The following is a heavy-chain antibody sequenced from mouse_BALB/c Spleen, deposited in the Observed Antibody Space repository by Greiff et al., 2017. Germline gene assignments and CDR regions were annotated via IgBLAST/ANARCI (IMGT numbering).Heavy chain of an antibody. CDR2: ISTYYGDA. D-gene: IGHD2-14*01. V-gene: IGHV1S137*01. Sequence: QVQLQQSGAELVRPGVSVKISCKGSGYTFTDYAMHWVKQSHAKSLEWIGVISTYYGDASYNQKFKGKATMTVDKSSSTAYMELARLTSEDSAIYYCARNYRYGDVFDYGGKGTTLTVSS. J-gene: IGHJ2*01. CDR3: ARNYRYGDVFDY. CDR1: GYTFTDYA.